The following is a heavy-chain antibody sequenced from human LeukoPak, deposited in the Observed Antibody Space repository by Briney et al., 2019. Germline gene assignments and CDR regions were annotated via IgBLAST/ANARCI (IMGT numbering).Heavy chain of an antibody. CDR3: ARSYSSSSSFDY. CDR2: IYPRDSDT. J-gene: IGHJ4*02. Sequence: GESLKISCKGSGYKFTNYWIAWVRQMPGQGLEWLGIIYPRDSDTRYSPSFQGQVTISADKSISTAYLQWSSLKASDTAMYYCARSYSSSSSFDYWGQGTLVTVSS. V-gene: IGHV5-51*01. D-gene: IGHD6-6*01. CDR1: GYKFTNYW.